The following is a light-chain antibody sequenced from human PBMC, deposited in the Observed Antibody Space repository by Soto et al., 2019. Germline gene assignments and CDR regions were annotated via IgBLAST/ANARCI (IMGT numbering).Light chain of an antibody. CDR2: EAS. CDR3: ATWDSALSAGV. CDR1: SSDLGNHNL. J-gene: IGLJ3*02. V-gene: IGLV2-23*01. Sequence: QSALTQPASVSGSPGQSITISCTGTSSDLGNHNLVSWYQQYPGKAPTLMIYEASQRPSGVSHRFSGSKSGNTASLTISGLQTGDEADYYCATWDSALSAGVFGGGTKVTVL.